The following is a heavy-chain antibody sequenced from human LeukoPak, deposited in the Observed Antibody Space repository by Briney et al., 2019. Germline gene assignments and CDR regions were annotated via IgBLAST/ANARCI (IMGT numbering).Heavy chain of an antibody. D-gene: IGHD2-21*01. CDR1: GFTFSDYS. Sequence: QAGGSPRLSCAASGFTFSDYSMNWVRQAPGKGLEWVSYISSSSTTIFYADSVKSRFTISRDNAKNSLFLQMNGLRDEDTALYYCARERVIAAAGDGFDSWGQGTLVTVSS. V-gene: IGHV3-48*02. CDR3: ARERVIAAAGDGFDS. J-gene: IGHJ4*02. CDR2: ISSSSTTI.